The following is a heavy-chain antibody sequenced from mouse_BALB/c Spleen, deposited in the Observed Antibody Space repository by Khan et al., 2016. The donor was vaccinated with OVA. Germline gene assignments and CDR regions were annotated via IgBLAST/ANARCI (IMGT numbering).Heavy chain of an antibody. V-gene: IGHV1-77*01. J-gene: IGHJ3*01. CDR3: AREWAAWFPY. CDR2: IYPGSANI. CDR1: GYTFTDYY. Sequence: VELVESGAELARPGASVNLSCKASGYTFTDYYINWMRQRTGQGLEWIGEIYPGSANIYYNEKFKGKATLTAYKSSSTVYMQLSSLTSEDSAVYFCAREWAAWFPYWGQGTLVTVSA.